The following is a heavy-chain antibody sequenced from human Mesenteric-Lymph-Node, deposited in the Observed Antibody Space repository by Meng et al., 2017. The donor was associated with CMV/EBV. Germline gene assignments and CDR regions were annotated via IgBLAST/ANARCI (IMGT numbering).Heavy chain of an antibody. V-gene: IGHV4-39*07. J-gene: IGHJ4*02. CDR3: ARDGDYYDSSGYNPFDY. CDR2: IYYSGST. D-gene: IGHD3-22*01. CDR1: GCSISSSSYY. Sequence: PLQESGPGLVKLSETLSLTCAVSGCSISSSSYYWGWSRQPPGKGLEWIGSIYYSGSTYYNPSLKSRVTISVDTSKNQFSLKLSSVTAADTAVYYCARDGDYYDSSGYNPFDYWGQGTLVTVSS.